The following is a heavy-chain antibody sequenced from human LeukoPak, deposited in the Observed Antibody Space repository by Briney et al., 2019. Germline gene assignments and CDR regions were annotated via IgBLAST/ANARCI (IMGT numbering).Heavy chain of an antibody. CDR1: GYTFTTYQ. V-gene: IGHV1-8*03. Sequence: GASVKVSCKTSGYTFTTYQINWVRQATGQGLEWLGWVNPYSGDRGYAQKFQGRLSITSDTSIGTAYMELGSLRSDDTAVYFCARTTSLTASGYDYRGKGTLVTVSS. J-gene: IGHJ4*02. D-gene: IGHD4-17*01. CDR3: ARTTSLTASGYDY. CDR2: VNPYSGDR.